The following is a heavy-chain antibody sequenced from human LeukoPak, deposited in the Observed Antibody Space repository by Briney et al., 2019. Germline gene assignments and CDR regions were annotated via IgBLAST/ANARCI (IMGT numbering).Heavy chain of an antibody. CDR2: IRYDGSNK. J-gene: IGHJ3*02. CDR1: GFTFSSYG. Sequence: GGSLRLSCAASGFTFSSYGMHWVRQAPGKGLEGVAFIRYDGSNKYYADSVKGRFSISRDNSKNTLYLQMNSLRPEDTAVYYCAKGRSSSLPGAFDIWGQGTMVTVSS. D-gene: IGHD6-13*01. CDR3: AKGRSSSLPGAFDI. V-gene: IGHV3-30*02.